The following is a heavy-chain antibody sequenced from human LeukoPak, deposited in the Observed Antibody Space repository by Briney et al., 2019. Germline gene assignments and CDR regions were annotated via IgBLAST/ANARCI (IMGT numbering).Heavy chain of an antibody. CDR3: ARLACTGGSCRFDN. D-gene: IGHD2-8*02. V-gene: IGHV3-21*01. J-gene: IGHJ4*02. Sequence: GGSLRLSCAASGFTFSVYSMNWVRQAPGKGLEGVSSLSGSSFGSRISVKSADSVEGRFTISRDNANNSLSLQMESLRAEDTGLYFCARLACTGGSCRFDNWGQGTQVTVSS. CDR1: GFTFSVYS. CDR2: LSGSSFGSRISV.